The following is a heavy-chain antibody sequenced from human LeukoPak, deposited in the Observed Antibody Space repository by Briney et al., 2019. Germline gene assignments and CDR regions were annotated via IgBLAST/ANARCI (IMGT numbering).Heavy chain of an antibody. D-gene: IGHD3-9*01. Sequence: PGGSLRLSCAASGFTFSSYAMSWVRQAPGKGLEWVSVIYSGGSTYYADSVKGRFTISRDNSKNTLYLQMNSLRAEDTAVYYCARDKSVLRYFDWSAEESWFDPWGQGTLVTVSS. CDR3: ARDKSVLRYFDWSAEESWFDP. J-gene: IGHJ5*02. CDR2: IYSGGST. CDR1: GFTFSSYA. V-gene: IGHV3-66*01.